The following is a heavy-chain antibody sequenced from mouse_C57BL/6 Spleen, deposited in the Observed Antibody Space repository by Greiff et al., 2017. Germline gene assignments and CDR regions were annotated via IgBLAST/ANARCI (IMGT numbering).Heavy chain of an antibody. D-gene: IGHD2-5*01. J-gene: IGHJ4*01. CDR2: IDPSDSYT. CDR3: ARWSNYDAMDY. Sequence: QVQLQQPGAELVKPGASVKLSCKASGYTFTSYWMQWVKQRPGQGLEWIGEIDPSDSYTNYNQKFKGKATLTVDTSSSTAYMQLSSLTSEDSAVYYCARWSNYDAMDYWGQGTSVTVSS. V-gene: IGHV1-50*01. CDR1: GYTFTSYW.